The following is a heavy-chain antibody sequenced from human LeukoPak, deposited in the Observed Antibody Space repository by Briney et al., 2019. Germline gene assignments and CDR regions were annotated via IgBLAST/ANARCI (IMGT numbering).Heavy chain of an antibody. D-gene: IGHD6-19*01. J-gene: IGHJ6*03. CDR1: GFTFSDYY. Sequence: GGSLRLSCAASGFTFSDYYMSWIRQAPGKGLEWVSYISSSGSTIYYADSVEGRFTISRDNVKNSLYLQMNSLRAEDTAVYYCARAPGYSSGWYGWTDYYYYYMDVWGKGTTVTVSS. CDR2: ISSSGSTI. V-gene: IGHV3-11*04. CDR3: ARAPGYSSGWYGWTDYYYYYMDV.